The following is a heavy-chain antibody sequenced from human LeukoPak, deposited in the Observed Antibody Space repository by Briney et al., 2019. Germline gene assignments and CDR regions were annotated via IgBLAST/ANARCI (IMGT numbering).Heavy chain of an antibody. J-gene: IGHJ4*02. CDR3: ARGRRDYDFWSGYTNSYYFDY. V-gene: IGHV4-31*03. Sequence: SQTLSLICTVSGGSISSGDYYWTWIRQHPGKGLEWIGYIYYSGSSFYNPSLKSRVTISVDTSKNQFSLKLSSVTAADTAVYYCARGRRDYDFWSGYTNSYYFDYWGQGTLVTVSS. CDR2: IYYSGSS. D-gene: IGHD3-3*01. CDR1: GGSISSGDYY.